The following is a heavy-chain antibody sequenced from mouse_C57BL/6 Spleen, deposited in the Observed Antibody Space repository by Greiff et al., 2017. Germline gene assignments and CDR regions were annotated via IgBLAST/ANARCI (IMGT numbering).Heavy chain of an antibody. CDR3: ARRNYGSPSFAY. CDR2: ILPGSGST. J-gene: IGHJ3*01. D-gene: IGHD1-1*01. V-gene: IGHV1-9*01. Sequence: QVQLQQSGAELMKPGASVKLSCKATGYTFTGYWIEWVKQRPGHGLEWIGEILPGSGSTNSNEKFKGKATFTADTSSNTAYMQLSSLTTEDSAIYYCARRNYGSPSFAYWGQGTLVTVSA. CDR1: GYTFTGYW.